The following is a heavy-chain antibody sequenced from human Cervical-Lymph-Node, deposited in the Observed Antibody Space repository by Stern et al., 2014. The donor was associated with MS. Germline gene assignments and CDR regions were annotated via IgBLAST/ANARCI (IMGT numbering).Heavy chain of an antibody. V-gene: IGHV5-51*01. CDR1: GSSFTTYW. D-gene: IGHD3-16*02. CDR2: IYPGDSDP. Sequence: EVQLEESGAEVKKPGESLKISCKASGSSFTTYWIGWVRQMPGKGLEWMGLIYPGDSDPRYSPSFQGQVTISADKSISTAYLQWSSLKASDTAMYYCTRHPYDYVWGSYRPPPDYWGQGTLVTVSS. CDR3: TRHPYDYVWGSYRPPPDY. J-gene: IGHJ4*02.